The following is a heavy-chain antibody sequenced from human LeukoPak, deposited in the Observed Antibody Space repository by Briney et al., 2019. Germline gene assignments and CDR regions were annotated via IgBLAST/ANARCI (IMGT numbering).Heavy chain of an antibody. Sequence: SETLSLTCAVSGGSISSSNWWSWVRQPPGKGLEWIGEIYHSGSTNYNPSLKSRVTISVDKSKNQFSLKLSSVTAADTAVYYCARDMNYYDKRGFDYWGQGTLVTVSS. J-gene: IGHJ4*02. CDR2: IYHSGST. V-gene: IGHV4-4*02. CDR3: ARDMNYYDKRGFDY. D-gene: IGHD3-22*01. CDR1: GGSISSSNW.